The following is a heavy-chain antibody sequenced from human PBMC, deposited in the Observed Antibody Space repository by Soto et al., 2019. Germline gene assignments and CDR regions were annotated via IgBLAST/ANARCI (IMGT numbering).Heavy chain of an antibody. CDR3: AKLTYPSDSTGYYYERVSGWIDS. CDR2: ISASGGTA. CDR1: GFMFSSYA. Sequence: GGSLRLSCAASGFMFSSYAMSWVRQAPGKGLEWVSSISASGGTANLADSVEGRCTISRDNSKSTLYLQMNSLRAEDTAVYYCAKLTYPSDSTGYYYERVSGWIDSWGQGTLVTV. V-gene: IGHV3-23*01. J-gene: IGHJ5*01. D-gene: IGHD3-22*01.